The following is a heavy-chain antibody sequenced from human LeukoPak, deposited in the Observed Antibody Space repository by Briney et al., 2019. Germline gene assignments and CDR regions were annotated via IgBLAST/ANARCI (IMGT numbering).Heavy chain of an antibody. Sequence: PGGSLRLSCAASGFTLSSYAMSWVRQAPGKGLEWVSAISGSGGSTYYADSVKGRFTISRDNSKNTLYLQMNSLRAEDTAVYYCAKGTLWFGEFFYMDVWGKGTTVTVSS. CDR1: GFTLSSYA. CDR3: AKGTLWFGEFFYMDV. V-gene: IGHV3-23*01. J-gene: IGHJ6*03. D-gene: IGHD3-10*01. CDR2: ISGSGGST.